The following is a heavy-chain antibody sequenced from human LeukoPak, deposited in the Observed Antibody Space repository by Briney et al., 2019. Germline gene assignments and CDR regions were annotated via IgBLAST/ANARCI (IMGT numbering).Heavy chain of an antibody. J-gene: IGHJ4*02. CDR1: GFTFSSYS. CDR3: ASSNWNDFDYDS. Sequence: PGGSLRLSCAASGFTFSSYSMNWVRQAPGKVLELVSYIISTSTTIYYADSVKGRFTISRDNANNSLYLQMNSLRAEDTAVYYCASSNWNDFDYDSWGQGTLVTVSS. V-gene: IGHV3-48*04. D-gene: IGHD1-20*01. CDR2: IISTSTTI.